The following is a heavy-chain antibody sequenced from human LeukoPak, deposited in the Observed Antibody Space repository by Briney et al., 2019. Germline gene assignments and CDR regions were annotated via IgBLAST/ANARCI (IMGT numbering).Heavy chain of an antibody. Sequence: GGSLRLSCAASGFSVSSNYMSCVRQAPGKGLEWVSVIYNSGTTKYADSVKGRFTIARDNAKNTLYLQMNSLRAEDTAVYYCARGWEWWDYWGQGTLVTVSS. CDR3: ARGWEWWDY. CDR2: IYNSGTT. CDR1: GFSVSSNY. J-gene: IGHJ4*02. V-gene: IGHV3-53*01. D-gene: IGHD2-15*01.